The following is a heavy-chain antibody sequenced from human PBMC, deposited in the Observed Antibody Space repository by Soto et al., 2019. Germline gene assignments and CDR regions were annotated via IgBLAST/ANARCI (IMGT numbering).Heavy chain of an antibody. CDR1: GYTFTSYA. Sequence: ASVKVSCKASGYTFTSYAMHWVRQAPGQRLEWMGWINAGNGNTKYSQKFQGRVIITRDTYASTAYMELSSLRSEDTAVYYCARAAIMTYDYGSGSYFNWFDPWGQGTLVTVSS. D-gene: IGHD3-10*01. V-gene: IGHV1-3*01. J-gene: IGHJ5*02. CDR2: INAGNGNT. CDR3: ARAAIMTYDYGSGSYFNWFDP.